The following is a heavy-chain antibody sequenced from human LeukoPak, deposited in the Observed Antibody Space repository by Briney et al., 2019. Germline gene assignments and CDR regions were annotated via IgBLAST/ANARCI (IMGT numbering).Heavy chain of an antibody. D-gene: IGHD6-6*01. CDR1: GFTFSRYW. V-gene: IGHV3-7*01. CDR3: ARESFAARWD. J-gene: IGHJ4*02. CDR2: IKQDGSEK. Sequence: PGGSLRLSCAASGFTFSRYWMSWVRQAPGKGLEWVANIKQDGSEKDYVGSVKGRFTISRDNAKNSLYLQMNSLTAEDTAVYYCARESFAARWDWGQGTLVTVSS.